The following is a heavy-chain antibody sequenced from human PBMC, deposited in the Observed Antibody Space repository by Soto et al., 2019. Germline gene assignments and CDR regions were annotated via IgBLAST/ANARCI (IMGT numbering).Heavy chain of an antibody. CDR3: ARDTAYYYDSSGPGPDAFDI. CDR1: GYTFTSYG. D-gene: IGHD3-22*01. J-gene: IGHJ3*02. Sequence: QVQLVQSGAEVKKPGASVKVSYKASGYTFTSYGISWVRQAPGQGLEWMGWISTYNGDTNYAQKLQGRVTMTTDTSTSTAYMELRSLRSDDTAVYYCARDTAYYYDSSGPGPDAFDIWGQGTMVTVFS. V-gene: IGHV1-18*01. CDR2: ISTYNGDT.